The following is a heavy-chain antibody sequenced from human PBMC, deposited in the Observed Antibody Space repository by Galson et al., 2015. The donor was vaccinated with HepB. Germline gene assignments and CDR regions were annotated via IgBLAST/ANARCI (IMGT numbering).Heavy chain of an antibody. CDR2: IQEDGSEK. Sequence: SLRLSCAASGFTFGSNWMSWVRQAPGKGLEWVASIQEDGSEKYYVDSVKGRFTISRDNAKNSLYLQMNSLRAEDTAVYHCARIRPGRYFDYWGQGTLVTVSS. CDR3: ARIRPGRYFDY. CDR1: GFTFGSNW. J-gene: IGHJ4*02. D-gene: IGHD1-26*01. V-gene: IGHV3-7*01.